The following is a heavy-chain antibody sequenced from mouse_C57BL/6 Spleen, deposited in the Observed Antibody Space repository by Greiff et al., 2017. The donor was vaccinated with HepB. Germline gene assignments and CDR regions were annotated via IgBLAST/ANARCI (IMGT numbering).Heavy chain of an antibody. D-gene: IGHD1-1*01. CDR1: GYTFTDYE. CDR3: TRDHYYGSSPWFAY. Sequence: VQLQQSGAELVRPGASVTLSCKASGYTFTDYEMHWVKQTPVHGLEWIGAIDPETGGTAYNQKFKGKAILTADKSSSTAYMELRSLTSEDSAVYYCTRDHYYGSSPWFAYWGQGTLVTVSA. CDR2: IDPETGGT. V-gene: IGHV1-15*01. J-gene: IGHJ3*01.